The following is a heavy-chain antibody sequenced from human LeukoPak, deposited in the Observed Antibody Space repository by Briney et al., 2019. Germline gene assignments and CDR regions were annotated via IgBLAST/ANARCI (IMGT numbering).Heavy chain of an antibody. V-gene: IGHV3-48*01. CDR2: ISSSSSTI. Sequence: GGSLRLSCAASGFTFSSYSMNWVRQAPGKGLEWVSYISSSSSTIYYADSVKGRFTISRDNAKNSLYLQMNSLRAEDTAVYYCARDPRNGGFLEWLSSYYFDYWGQGTLVTVSS. CDR1: GFTFSSYS. D-gene: IGHD3-3*01. CDR3: ARDPRNGGFLEWLSSYYFDY. J-gene: IGHJ4*02.